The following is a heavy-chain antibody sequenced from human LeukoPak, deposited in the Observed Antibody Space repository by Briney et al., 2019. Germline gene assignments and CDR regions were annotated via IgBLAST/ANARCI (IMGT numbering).Heavy chain of an antibody. CDR2: INHSGST. J-gene: IGHJ1*01. CDR1: GGSISSYY. Sequence: PSETLSLTCTVSGGSISSYYWSWIRQPPGKGLEWIGEINHSGSTNYNPSLKSRVTISVDTSKNQFSLKLSSVTAADTAVYYCASGVSMTTVRFQHWGQGTLVTVSS. V-gene: IGHV4-34*01. CDR3: ASGVSMTTVRFQH. D-gene: IGHD4-17*01.